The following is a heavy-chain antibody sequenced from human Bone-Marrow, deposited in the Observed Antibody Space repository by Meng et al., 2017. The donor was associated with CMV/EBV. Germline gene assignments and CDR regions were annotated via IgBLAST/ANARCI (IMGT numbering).Heavy chain of an antibody. CDR2: IYYSGST. CDR1: GGSISSYY. Sequence: GSLRLSCTVSGGSISSYYWSWIRQPPGKGLEWIGYIYYSGSTNYNPSLKSRLTISVDTSKNQSSLKLSSVTAADTAGYYCARGRGYSGYDVGWGQGTLVTVSS. D-gene: IGHD5-12*01. CDR3: ARGRGYSGYDVG. J-gene: IGHJ4*02. V-gene: IGHV4-59*01.